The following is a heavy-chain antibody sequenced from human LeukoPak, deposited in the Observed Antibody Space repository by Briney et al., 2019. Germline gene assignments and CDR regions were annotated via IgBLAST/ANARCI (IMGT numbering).Heavy chain of an antibody. D-gene: IGHD3-22*01. Sequence: GGSLRLSCAASGFTFSSYEMNWVRQAPGKGLEWVSSISSSSTYIYYADSVKGRFTISRDNAKSSLYLQMNSLRAEDTAVYYCARDRTMTGDRGIDYWGQGTPVTVSS. CDR2: ISSSSTYI. V-gene: IGHV3-21*01. J-gene: IGHJ4*02. CDR3: ARDRTMTGDRGIDY. CDR1: GFTFSSYE.